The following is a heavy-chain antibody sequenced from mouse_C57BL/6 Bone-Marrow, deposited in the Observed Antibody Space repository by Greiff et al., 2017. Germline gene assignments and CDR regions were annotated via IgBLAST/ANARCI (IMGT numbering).Heavy chain of an antibody. V-gene: IGHV5-9*01. D-gene: IGHD2-1*01. CDR2: ISGGGGNT. J-gene: IGHJ2*01. CDR1: GFTFSSYT. CDR3: ARRCYGNYYFDY. Sequence: EVQVVESGGGLVKPGGSLKLSCAASGFTFSSYTMSWVRQTPEKRLEWVATISGGGGNTYYPDSVKGRFTISRDNAKNTLYLQMSSLRSEDTALYYCARRCYGNYYFDYWGQGTTLTVSS.